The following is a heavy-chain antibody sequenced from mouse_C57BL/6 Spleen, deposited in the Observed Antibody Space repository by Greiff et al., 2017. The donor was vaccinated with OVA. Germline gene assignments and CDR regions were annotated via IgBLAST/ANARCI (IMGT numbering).Heavy chain of an antibody. CDR2: ISSGGDYI. J-gene: IGHJ4*01. Sequence: EVMLVESGEGLVKPGGSLKLSCAASGFTFSSYAMSWVRQTPEKRLEWVAYISSGGDYIYYADTVKGRFTISRDNARNTLYLQMSSLKSEDTARYYCTRALYDYDGYAMDYWGQGTAGTVSS. V-gene: IGHV5-9-1*02. CDR1: GFTFSSYA. CDR3: TRALYDYDGYAMDY. D-gene: IGHD2-4*01.